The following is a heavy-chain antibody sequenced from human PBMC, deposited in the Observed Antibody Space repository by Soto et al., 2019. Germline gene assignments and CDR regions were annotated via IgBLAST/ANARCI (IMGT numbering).Heavy chain of an antibody. CDR1: GFTFTSSA. V-gene: IGHV1-58*01. D-gene: IGHD3-10*01. J-gene: IGHJ4*02. Sequence: QVQLVQSGPEVKKPGTSVKVSCKASGFTFTSSAVQWVRQARGQRLEWIGWIVVGSGNTNYAQKFQERVTITRDMSTSTAYMELSSLRSEDTAVYYCEADPDYYGSGSYKFDYWGQGTLVTVSS. CDR2: IVVGSGNT. CDR3: EADPDYYGSGSYKFDY.